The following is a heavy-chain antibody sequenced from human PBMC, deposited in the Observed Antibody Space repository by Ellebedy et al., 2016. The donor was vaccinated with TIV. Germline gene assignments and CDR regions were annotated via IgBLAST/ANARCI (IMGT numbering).Heavy chain of an antibody. V-gene: IGHV4-31*03. Sequence: SETLSLXXTVSGGSISSGGYYWSWIRQHPGKGLEWIGYIYYSGSTYYNPSLKSRVTISVDTSRNQFSLKLSSVTAADTAVYYCARGPKRITMVRGVRPNDYWGQGTLVTVSS. CDR1: GGSISSGGYY. CDR3: ARGPKRITMVRGVRPNDY. D-gene: IGHD3-10*01. J-gene: IGHJ4*02. CDR2: IYYSGST.